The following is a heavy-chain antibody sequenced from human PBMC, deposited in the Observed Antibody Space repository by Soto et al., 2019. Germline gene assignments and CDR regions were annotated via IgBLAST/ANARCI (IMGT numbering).Heavy chain of an antibody. CDR2: ISYDGSNK. CDR1: GFTFSSYA. V-gene: IGHV3-30-3*01. CDR3: AHYGSGNLHYYYGMDV. J-gene: IGHJ6*02. D-gene: IGHD3-10*01. Sequence: QVQLVESGGGVVQPGRSLRLSCAASGFTFSSYAMHWVRQAPGKGLEWVAVISYDGSNKYYADSVKGRFTISRDNSKNTLYLQMNSLRAEDTAVYYCAHYGSGNLHYYYGMDVWGQGTTVTVSS.